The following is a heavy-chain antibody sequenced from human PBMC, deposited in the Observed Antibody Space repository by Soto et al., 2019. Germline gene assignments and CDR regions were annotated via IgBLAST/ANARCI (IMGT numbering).Heavy chain of an antibody. D-gene: IGHD2-2*01. Sequence: ETLSLTCTVSGGSISSYYWSWIRQPPGKGLEWIGYIYYSGSTNYNPSLKSRVTISVDTSKNQFSLKLSSVTAADTAVYYCAGWGGYCSSSSCYPDTNWFDPWGQGTLVTVSS. V-gene: IGHV4-59*01. J-gene: IGHJ5*02. CDR2: IYYSGST. CDR3: AGWGGYCSSSSCYPDTNWFDP. CDR1: GGSISSYY.